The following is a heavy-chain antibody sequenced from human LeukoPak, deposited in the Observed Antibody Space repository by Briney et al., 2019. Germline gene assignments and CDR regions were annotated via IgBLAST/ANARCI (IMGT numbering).Heavy chain of an antibody. CDR3: TRAPRIQLWLVWFDP. J-gene: IGHJ5*02. CDR2: IRSKAYGGTT. Sequence: GGSLRPSCTASGFTFGDYAMSWFRQAPGKGLEWVGFIRSKAYGGTTEYAASVKGRFTISRDDSKSIAYPQMNSLKSEDTAVYYCTRAPRIQLWLVWFDPWGQGTLVTVSS. V-gene: IGHV3-49*03. CDR1: GFTFGDYA. D-gene: IGHD5-18*01.